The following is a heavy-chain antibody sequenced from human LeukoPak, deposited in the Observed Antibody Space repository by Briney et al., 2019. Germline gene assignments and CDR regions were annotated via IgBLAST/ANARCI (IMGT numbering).Heavy chain of an antibody. CDR3: ARVASIVVVVAATSVWFDP. CDR1: GDSVSSTY. CDR2: GHHSERS. Sequence: SETLSLTCSVSGDSVSSTYWSWVRQPPGKGLEWIAYGHHSERSNYNPSLKSRVTISVDKSKNQFSLKLSSVTAADTAVYYCARVASIVVVVAATSVWFDPWGQGTLVTVSS. D-gene: IGHD2-15*01. J-gene: IGHJ5*02. V-gene: IGHV4-59*02.